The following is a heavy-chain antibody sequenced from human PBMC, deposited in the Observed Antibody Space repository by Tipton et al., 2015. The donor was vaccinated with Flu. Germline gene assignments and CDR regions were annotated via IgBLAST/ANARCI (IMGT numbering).Heavy chain of an antibody. CDR2: IHSSGNT. CDR1: GGSINGFY. D-gene: IGHD6-6*01. V-gene: IGHV4-4*07. Sequence: TLSLTCSVSGGSINGFYWSWIRQPAGKGLEWIGRIHSSGNTNYNPTLKSRVTMSLDASKNQFSLSLTSVTAADSAVYFCAKGRGAASSSGVFDSWGQGTLVTVSS. CDR3: AKGRGAASSSGVFDS. J-gene: IGHJ4*02.